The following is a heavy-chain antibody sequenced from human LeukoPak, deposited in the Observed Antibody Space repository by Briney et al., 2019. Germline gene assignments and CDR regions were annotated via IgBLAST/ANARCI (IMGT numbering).Heavy chain of an antibody. V-gene: IGHV4-59*01. CDR1: GGSISSYY. D-gene: IGHD3-10*01. J-gene: IGHJ6*02. CDR2: IYDSGST. Sequence: SETLSLTCTVSGGSISSYYWSWIRQPPGKGLEWIGYIYDSGSTNYNPSLKSRVTISVDTSKNQFSLKLSSVTAADTAVYYCARDHITMVRGVTHTRGYYYGMDVWGQGTTVTVSS. CDR3: ARDHITMVRGVTHTRGYYYGMDV.